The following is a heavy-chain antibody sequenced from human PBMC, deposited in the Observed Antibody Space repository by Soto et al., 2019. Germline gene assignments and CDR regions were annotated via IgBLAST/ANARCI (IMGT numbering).Heavy chain of an antibody. Sequence: PGGSLRLSCAASGFTFNKYGMHWVRQAPGKGLEWVAAISNDGSSEYYADSVLGRFTISRDNPKNTLYLQMNSLKSEDTAVYSCANQERGSYFDYWGQGTLVTVSS. CDR1: GFTFNKYG. D-gene: IGHD3-16*01. CDR3: ANQERGSYFDY. J-gene: IGHJ4*02. CDR2: ISNDGSSE. V-gene: IGHV3-30*18.